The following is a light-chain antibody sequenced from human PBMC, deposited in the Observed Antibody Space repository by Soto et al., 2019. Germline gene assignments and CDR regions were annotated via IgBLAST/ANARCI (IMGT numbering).Light chain of an antibody. Sequence: EIVMTQSPATLSVSPGERVTLSCRASQSVSSSYLAWYQQKPGQAPRLLIYGASSRATGIPDRFSGSGSGTDFTLTISSLEPEDSAVYYCQQRHMWPITFGQGTRLEIK. CDR1: QSVSSSY. V-gene: IGKV3D-20*02. J-gene: IGKJ5*01. CDR2: GAS. CDR3: QQRHMWPIT.